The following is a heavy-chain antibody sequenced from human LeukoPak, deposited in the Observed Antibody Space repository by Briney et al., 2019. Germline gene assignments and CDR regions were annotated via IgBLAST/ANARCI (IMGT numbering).Heavy chain of an antibody. Sequence: GGPLRLSCAASGFTFSSYSMNWVRQAPGKGLEWVSSISSSSSYIYYADSVKGRFTISRDNAKNSLYLQMNSLRAEDTAVYYCARGSMGYYFDYWGQGTLVTVSS. V-gene: IGHV3-21*01. D-gene: IGHD3-16*01. CDR2: ISSSSSYI. J-gene: IGHJ4*02. CDR3: ARGSMGYYFDY. CDR1: GFTFSSYS.